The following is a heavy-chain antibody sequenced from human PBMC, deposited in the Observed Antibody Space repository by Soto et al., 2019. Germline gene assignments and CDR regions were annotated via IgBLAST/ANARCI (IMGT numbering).Heavy chain of an antibody. CDR1: GGTFSNYV. CDR2: IIPISGAA. V-gene: IGHV1-69*06. D-gene: IGHD1-7*01. CDR3: ARDMTRTVVPYFDF. J-gene: IGHJ4*02. Sequence: QVQLVQSGAEVKKPGSSVKVSCKASGGTFSNYVVNWVRQAPGQGLEWMGRIIPISGAANYEQKFQGRVTITADKSTSTSYMELRSLRSEDTAVYYCARDMTRTVVPYFDFWGQGTLVTVSS.